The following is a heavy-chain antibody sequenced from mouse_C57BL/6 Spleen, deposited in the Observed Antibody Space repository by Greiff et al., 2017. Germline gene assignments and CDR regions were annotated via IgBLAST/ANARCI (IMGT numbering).Heavy chain of an antibody. D-gene: IGHD4-1*01. Sequence: VQLQQSGAELVKPGASVKMSCKASGYTFTSYWITWVKQRPGQGLEWIGDIYPGSGSTNYNEKFKSKATLTVDTSSSTAYMQLSSLTSEDSAVYYCARTELTGYYFDYWGQGTTLTVSS. CDR2: IYPGSGST. V-gene: IGHV1-55*01. J-gene: IGHJ2*01. CDR3: ARTELTGYYFDY. CDR1: GYTFTSYW.